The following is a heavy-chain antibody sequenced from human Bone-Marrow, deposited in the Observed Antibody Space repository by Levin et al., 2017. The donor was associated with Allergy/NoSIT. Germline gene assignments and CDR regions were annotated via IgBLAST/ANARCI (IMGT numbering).Heavy chain of an antibody. Sequence: PGGSLRLSCAASGFPFSANWMSWVRQAPGKGLEWVANIKQDGSEEYYVDSVRGRFTISRDNAKNSLYLQLNSLRVDDTAMYYCAREKTGPRGGFDIWGQGTMVTVSS. CDR3: AREKTGPRGGFDI. J-gene: IGHJ3*02. CDR1: GFPFSANW. V-gene: IGHV3-7*01. CDR2: IKQDGSEE. D-gene: IGHD1-1*01.